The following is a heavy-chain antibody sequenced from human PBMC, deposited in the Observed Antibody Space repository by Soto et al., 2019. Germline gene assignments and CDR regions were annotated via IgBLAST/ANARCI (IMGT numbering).Heavy chain of an antibody. CDR3: ARGPGTGHLFDY. CDR2: ISGSGGST. V-gene: IGHV3-23*01. J-gene: IGHJ4*02. D-gene: IGHD2-8*02. Sequence: EVQLLESGGGLVQPGGSLRLSCAASGFTFSSYAMSWVRQAPGKGLEWVSAISGSGGSTYYADSVKGRFTISRDNSKNTLYLQMDSLTDEDTAVYYCARGPGTGHLFDYWGQGTLVTVSS. CDR1: GFTFSSYA.